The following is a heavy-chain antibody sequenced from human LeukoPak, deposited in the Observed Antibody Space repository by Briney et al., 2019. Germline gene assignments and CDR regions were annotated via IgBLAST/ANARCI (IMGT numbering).Heavy chain of an antibody. D-gene: IGHD4-17*01. V-gene: IGHV3-21*01. CDR3: ARNDYGDYGPDY. J-gene: IGHJ4*02. CDR2: ITRSSDYI. CDR1: GFTFSDHN. Sequence: GGSLRLSCAASGFTFSDHNMNWVRQAPGKGLEWVSSITRSSDYIYYADSVKGRFTISRDDAKNSLYLQMNSLGAEDTAVYYCARNDYGDYGPDYWGQGTLVTVSS.